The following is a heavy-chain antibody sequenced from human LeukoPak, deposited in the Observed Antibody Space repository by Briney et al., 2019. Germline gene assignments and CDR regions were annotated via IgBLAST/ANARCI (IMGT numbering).Heavy chain of an antibody. CDR3: ARAAGFDWFSDFDY. CDR1: GGTFSSYA. V-gene: IGHV1-69*05. CDR2: IIPIFGTA. Sequence: GSSVKVSCKASGGTFSSYAISWVRQAPGQGLEWMGGIIPIFGTANYAQKFQGRVTITTDESTSTAYMELSSPRSEDPAVYYCARAAGFDWFSDFDYWGQGTLVTVSS. J-gene: IGHJ4*02. D-gene: IGHD3-9*01.